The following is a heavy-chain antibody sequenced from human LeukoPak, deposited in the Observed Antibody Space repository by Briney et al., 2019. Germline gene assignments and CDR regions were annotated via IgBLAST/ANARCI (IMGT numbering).Heavy chain of an antibody. D-gene: IGHD3-22*01. CDR2: ISYDGTDK. V-gene: IGHV3-30*18. Sequence: GGSLRLSCAASGFTFSTFGIHWVRQAPGKGLEWVAVISYDGTDKYYADSVKGRFTISRDNPKNTLYLQMNSLRAEDTAVYYCAKDLGSTGYLAYWGQGTLVTVSS. CDR3: AKDLGSTGYLAY. CDR1: GFTFSTFG. J-gene: IGHJ4*02.